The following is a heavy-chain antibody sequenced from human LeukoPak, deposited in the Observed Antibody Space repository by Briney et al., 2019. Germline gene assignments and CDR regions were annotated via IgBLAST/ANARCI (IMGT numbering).Heavy chain of an antibody. CDR3: ARRGSVYFDY. J-gene: IGHJ4*02. Sequence: GGSLRLSCAASGFTFSTFGMHWVRQAPGKGLEWVAVIWYDGSNKYYADSVKGRFTISRDNSKNTLYLQMNSLRAEDTAVYYCARRGSVYFDYWGQGTLVTVSS. V-gene: IGHV3-33*08. CDR2: IWYDGSNK. CDR1: GFTFSTFG. D-gene: IGHD1-26*01.